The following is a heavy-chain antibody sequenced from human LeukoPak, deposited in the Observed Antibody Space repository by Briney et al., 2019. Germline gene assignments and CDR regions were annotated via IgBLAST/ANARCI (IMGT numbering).Heavy chain of an antibody. CDR3: ARRIVVAGNDYYDY. V-gene: IGHV5-51*01. J-gene: IGHJ4*02. Sequence: XLKIXCKXSGYTXXSYWIDWVRQMPGKGLEWMGIIYPGNSDTRYSPSSQGQVTISADKSISTAYLQWSSLKASDTAMYYCARRIVVAGNDYYDYWGQGTLVTVSS. CDR2: IYPGNSDT. D-gene: IGHD6-19*01. CDR1: GYTXXSYW.